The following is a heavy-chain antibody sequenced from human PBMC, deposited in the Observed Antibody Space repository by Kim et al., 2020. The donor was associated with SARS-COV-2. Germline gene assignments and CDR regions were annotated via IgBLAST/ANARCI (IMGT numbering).Heavy chain of an antibody. CDR1: GGSISSSSYY. CDR2: VYYSGST. V-gene: IGHV4-39*01. D-gene: IGHD2-2*01. Sequence: SETLSLTCTVSGGSISSSSYYWGWIRQPPGKGLEWIGSVYYSGSTYYNPALKSRVTISVDTSKNQFSLKLSSVTAADTAVYYCARQAWHLEVGTLDYWGQGTLVTVSS. CDR3: ARQAWHLEVGTLDY. J-gene: IGHJ4*02.